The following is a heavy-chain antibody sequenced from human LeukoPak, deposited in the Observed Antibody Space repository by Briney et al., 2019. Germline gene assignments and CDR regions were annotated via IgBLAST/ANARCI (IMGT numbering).Heavy chain of an antibody. J-gene: IGHJ3*02. V-gene: IGHV3-21*01. CDR3: ARGYNNYGYVFDI. D-gene: IGHD4-11*01. CDR1: GFTFSSHS. Sequence: GGSLRLSCAASGFTFSSHSMNWVRQAPGKGLEWVSSISSSSIYIYYADSVKGRFTISRDNARNSLYLQMNSLRAEDTAVYYCARGYNNYGYVFDIWGQGTVVTVSS. CDR2: ISSSSIYI.